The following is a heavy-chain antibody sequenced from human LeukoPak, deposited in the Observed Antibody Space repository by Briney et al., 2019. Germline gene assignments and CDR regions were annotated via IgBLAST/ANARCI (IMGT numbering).Heavy chain of an antibody. CDR1: GGSISSYY. J-gene: IGHJ4*02. CDR2: MYTSGRT. D-gene: IGHD6-19*01. V-gene: IGHV4-4*07. CDR3: ARGPYTRGWDLYDY. Sequence: PSETLSLTCTVSGGSISSYYWSWIRQPAGKGLEWIGRMYTSGRTNYNPSLKSRVTMSIDTSKNQFSLKLSPVTAADTAVYYCARGPYTRGWDLYDYWGQGTLVTVSS.